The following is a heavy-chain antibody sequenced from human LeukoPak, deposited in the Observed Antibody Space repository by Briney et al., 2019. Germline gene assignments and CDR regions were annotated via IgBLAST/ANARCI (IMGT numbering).Heavy chain of an antibody. J-gene: IGHJ3*02. V-gene: IGHV4-34*01. CDR2: INHSGST. D-gene: IGHD3-22*01. CDR1: GGSFSGYY. Sequence: SETLSLTCAVYGGSFSGYYWSWIRQPPGKGLEWIGEINHSGSTNYNPSLKSRVTISVDTSKNQFSLKLSSVTAADTAVYYCAREGHSSGHCGAFDIWGQGTMITVSS. CDR3: AREGHSSGHCGAFDI.